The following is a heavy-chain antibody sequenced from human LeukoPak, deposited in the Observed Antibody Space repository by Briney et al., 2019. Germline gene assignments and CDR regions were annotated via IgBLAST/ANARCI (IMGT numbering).Heavy chain of an antibody. CDR1: GFTFSSYA. CDR2: ISGSGGST. Sequence: VGSLRLSCAASGFTFSSYAMSWVRQAPGKGLEWVSAISGSGGSTYYADSVKGRFTISRDNSKNALYLQMNSLRAEDTAVYYCAKDEIEAFDIWGQGTMVTVSS. CDR3: AKDEIEAFDI. V-gene: IGHV3-23*01. D-gene: IGHD3-22*01. J-gene: IGHJ3*02.